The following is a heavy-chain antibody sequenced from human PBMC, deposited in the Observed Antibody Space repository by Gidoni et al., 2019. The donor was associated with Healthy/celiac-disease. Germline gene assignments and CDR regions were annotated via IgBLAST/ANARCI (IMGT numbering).Heavy chain of an antibody. V-gene: IGHV3-23*01. CDR2: ISSSVGST. J-gene: IGHJ6*02. CDR3: AKEHGDYYYYGMDV. Sequence: EVQLLESGGGLVPPGGSLRISCAASGTNFSSYAMSCVRQAPGKGLEWFSAISSSVGSTYYADSVKGRFTISRYNSKNTLYLQMNSLRAEDTAVYYCAKEHGDYYYYGMDVWGQGTTVTVSS. CDR1: GTNFSSYA. D-gene: IGHD4-17*01.